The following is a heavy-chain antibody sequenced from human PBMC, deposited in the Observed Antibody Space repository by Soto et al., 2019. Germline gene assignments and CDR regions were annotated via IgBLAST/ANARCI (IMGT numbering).Heavy chain of an antibody. CDR1: GFTFSNYW. CDR3: ARDRGYNWNDIPDY. J-gene: IGHJ4*02. CDR2: IKHDGSEK. D-gene: IGHD1-1*01. V-gene: IGHV3-7*01. Sequence: PGGSLRLSCAASGFTFSNYWMSWVRQAPGKGLEWVANIKHDGSEKYYVDSVKGRFTISGDNAKNSLYLQMNSLRAEDTAVYYCARDRGYNWNDIPDYWGQGTLVTVSS.